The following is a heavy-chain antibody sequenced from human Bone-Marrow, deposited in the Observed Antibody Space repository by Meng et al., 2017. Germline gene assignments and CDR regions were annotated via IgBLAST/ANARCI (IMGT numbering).Heavy chain of an antibody. CDR2: VSGDGGTT. J-gene: IGHJ4*02. CDR3: ASFPRDCTTDGCYLVHDY. D-gene: IGHD2-15*01. CDR1: GFTFNNFA. V-gene: IGHV3-23*04. Sequence: EVGRVEAGGGLVQPGGSLRLSCIASGFTFNNFAMSWVRQAPGKGLEWVSTVSGDGGTTYYADSVKGRFTISRDNSKNTLYVQMNNLRAEDTAVYFCASFPRDCTTDGCYLVHDYWGQGTLVTVSS.